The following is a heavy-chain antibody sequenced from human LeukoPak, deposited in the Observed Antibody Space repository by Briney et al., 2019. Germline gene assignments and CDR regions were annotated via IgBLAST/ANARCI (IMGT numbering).Heavy chain of an antibody. CDR3: AKRGVVIRVILVGFHKEAYYFDS. CDR1: GITLSNYG. Sequence: GGSLRLSCAVSGITLSNYGMAWVRQAPGKGLEWVASLSASGGGTSYADSVRGRFTVSRDNAKNTLYLQMNSLRAEDTAVYFCAKRGVVIRVILVGFHKEAYYFDSWGQGVLVTVSS. V-gene: IGHV3-23*01. J-gene: IGHJ4*02. D-gene: IGHD3-22*01. CDR2: LSASGGGT.